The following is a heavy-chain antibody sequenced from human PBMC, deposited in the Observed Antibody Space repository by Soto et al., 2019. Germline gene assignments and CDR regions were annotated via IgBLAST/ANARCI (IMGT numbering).Heavy chain of an antibody. V-gene: IGHV3-21*01. D-gene: IGHD3-22*01. CDR3: VRARSTDSRPDY. J-gene: IGHJ4*02. CDR1: GFTFSLYS. Sequence: GGSLRLSCAASGFTFSLYSMIWVRQAPGKGLEWVASITSSSSYIYYEDSLKGRFTISRDNAKNSLFLQLDSLRAEDAAVYFCVRARSTDSRPDYWGQGTLVTVSS. CDR2: ITSSSSYI.